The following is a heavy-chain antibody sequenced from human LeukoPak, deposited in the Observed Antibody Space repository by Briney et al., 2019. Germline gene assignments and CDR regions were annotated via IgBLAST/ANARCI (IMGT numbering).Heavy chain of an antibody. Sequence: ASVTVSCKASGYTFTGYHMHWVRQAPGHGLEWMGWINPNSGGTNYAQKFQGRVTMTRDTSISTAYMELSRLRSDDTAVYYCARGQTSYAWFDPWGQGTLVTVSS. D-gene: IGHD2-2*01. V-gene: IGHV1-2*02. J-gene: IGHJ5*02. CDR2: INPNSGGT. CDR1: GYTFTGYH. CDR3: ARGQTSYAWFDP.